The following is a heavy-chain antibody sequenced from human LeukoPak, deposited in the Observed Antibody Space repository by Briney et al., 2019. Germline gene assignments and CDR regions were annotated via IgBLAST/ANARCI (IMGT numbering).Heavy chain of an antibody. J-gene: IGHJ4*02. CDR2: ISSSGTII. CDR3: ARDSRSHCSSTACYGPYFDY. D-gene: IGHD2-2*01. Sequence: PGGSLRLSCAASAFTISASGMSWVRHTSGKGLEWISYISSSGTIIYYADSVKGRFTISRDSAKNSLFLQMNSLRAEDTAVYYCARDSRSHCSSTACYGPYFDYWGQGTLVTVSS. V-gene: IGHV3-48*01. CDR1: AFTISASG.